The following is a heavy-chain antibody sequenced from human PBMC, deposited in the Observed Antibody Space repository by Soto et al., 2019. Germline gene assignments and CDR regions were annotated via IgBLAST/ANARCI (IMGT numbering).Heavy chain of an antibody. V-gene: IGHV3-33*01. CDR1: GFTFNNYG. J-gene: IGHJ6*02. CDR2: IWNDGNGY. Sequence: PGGSLRLSCAASGFTFNNYGMHWVRQAPGKGLEWVAVIWNDGNGYYYANSVKGRFTISRDNSKNTLYLQMSSLRAEDTAVYYCARRQISPPTRGAASARGAMDVWDQGTTVTVSS. CDR3: ARRQISPPTRGAASARGAMDV. D-gene: IGHD6-13*01.